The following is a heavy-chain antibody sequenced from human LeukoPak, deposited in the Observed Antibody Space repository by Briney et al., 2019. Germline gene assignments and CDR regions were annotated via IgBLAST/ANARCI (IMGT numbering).Heavy chain of an antibody. V-gene: IGHV3-21*01. D-gene: IGHD6-19*01. CDR1: GFTFSSYG. Sequence: GGSLRLSCAASGFTFSSYGMHWVRQAPGKGLEWVSSISSSSSYIYYADSVKGRFTISRDNAKNSLYLQMNSLRAEDTAVYYCARSDGGYGDYFDYWGQGTLVTVSS. J-gene: IGHJ4*02. CDR3: ARSDGGYGDYFDY. CDR2: ISSSSSYI.